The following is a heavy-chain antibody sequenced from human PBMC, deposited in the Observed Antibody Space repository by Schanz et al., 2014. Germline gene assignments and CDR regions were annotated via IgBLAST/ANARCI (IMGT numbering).Heavy chain of an antibody. Sequence: QVQLVESGGGVVRPGGSLRLSCAGSGFTFSNYAIHWVRQAPGKGLEWGAVISHDGSKKYYADSVKGRFTISRDNSRNTLYLQMNSLRAEDTAVYYCARELPSYFDFWNGSQNAFDYWGQGTLXTVSS. D-gene: IGHD3-3*01. CDR3: ARELPSYFDFWNGSQNAFDY. CDR2: ISHDGSKK. J-gene: IGHJ4*02. V-gene: IGHV3-30*16. CDR1: GFTFSNYA.